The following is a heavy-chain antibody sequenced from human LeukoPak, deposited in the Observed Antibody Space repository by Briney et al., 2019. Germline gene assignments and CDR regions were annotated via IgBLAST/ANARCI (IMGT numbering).Heavy chain of an antibody. CDR1: GFTFSSYS. Sequence: GGSLRLSCAASGFTFSSYSMNWVRQAPGKGLEWVSYISSSGSTIYYADSVKGRFTISRDNAKNSLYLQMNSLRAEDTAAYYCARDYSVTMVRGVFDYWGQGTLVTVSS. CDR3: ARDYSVTMVRGVFDY. J-gene: IGHJ4*02. D-gene: IGHD3-10*01. V-gene: IGHV3-48*04. CDR2: ISSSGSTI.